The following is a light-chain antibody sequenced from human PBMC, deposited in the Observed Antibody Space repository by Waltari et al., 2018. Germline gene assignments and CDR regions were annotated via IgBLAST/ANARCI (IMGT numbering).Light chain of an antibody. J-gene: IGKJ4*01. Sequence: EIVLTQSPATLSLSPGERATLSCRGSQGLGSYLAWYQQKPGQAPRLLIYDASNRATGIPGRFSGSGSGTDFTLTISSLAPEDFAVYYCQQRATWPLTFGGGTKVEI. CDR3: QQRATWPLT. CDR2: DAS. CDR1: QGLGSY. V-gene: IGKV3-11*01.